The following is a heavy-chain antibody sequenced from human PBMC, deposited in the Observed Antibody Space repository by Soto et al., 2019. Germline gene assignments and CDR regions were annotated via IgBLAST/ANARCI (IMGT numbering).Heavy chain of an antibody. CDR1: GFTFSSYG. J-gene: IGHJ4*02. D-gene: IGHD3-16*02. V-gene: IGHV3-30*18. CDR3: AKIPSSLGFDY. CDR2: ISYDGSNK. Sequence: ESGGGVVQPGRSLRLSCAASGFTFSSYGMHWVRQAPGKGLEWVAVISYDGSNKYYADSVKGRFTISRDNSKNTLYLQMNSLRAEDTAVYYCAKIPSSLGFDYWGQGTLVTVSS.